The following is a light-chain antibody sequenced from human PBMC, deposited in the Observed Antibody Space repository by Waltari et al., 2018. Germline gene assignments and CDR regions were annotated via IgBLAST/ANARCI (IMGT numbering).Light chain of an antibody. J-gene: IGKJ4*01. CDR2: GAS. CDR1: QGISRH. Sequence: EIVMTPSPATLSVSPGERATLSGRASQGISRHLAWYQQKPGQAPRLLSYGASTRATDVPARFSGSGSGTEFTLTISSLQSEDFAVYYCQQYNEWPPLTFGGGTKVEIK. CDR3: QQYNEWPPLT. V-gene: IGKV3-15*01.